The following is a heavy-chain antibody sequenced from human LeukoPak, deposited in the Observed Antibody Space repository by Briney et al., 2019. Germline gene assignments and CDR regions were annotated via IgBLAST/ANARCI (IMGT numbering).Heavy chain of an antibody. V-gene: IGHV4-59*01. CDR2: INDSGTT. CDR3: ARRAYFDY. Sequence: ETPSLTCAVYGGSFSGYYWSWIRQPPGKGLEWIGFINDSGTTKCNPSLKSRVTISVDTSKNQFSLKVNSVTAADTAVYYCARRAYFDYWGQGTL. J-gene: IGHJ4*02. CDR1: GGSFSGYY.